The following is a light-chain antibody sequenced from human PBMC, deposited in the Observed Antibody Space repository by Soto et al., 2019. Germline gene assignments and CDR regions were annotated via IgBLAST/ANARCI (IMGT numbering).Light chain of an antibody. CDR1: QSVSSSY. Sequence: EIVLTQSPGTLSLSPGKRATLSCRASQSVSSSYLAWYQQKPGQAPRLLIYGASSRPTGIPDRFSGSGSGTDFTLIISRLEPEDVAVYYCQQYGSSPPSTFGQGTKLEIK. CDR3: QQYGSSPPST. V-gene: IGKV3-20*01. J-gene: IGKJ2*01. CDR2: GAS.